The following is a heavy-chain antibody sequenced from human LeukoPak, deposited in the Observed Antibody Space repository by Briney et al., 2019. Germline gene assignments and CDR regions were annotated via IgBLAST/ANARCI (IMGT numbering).Heavy chain of an antibody. V-gene: IGHV3-53*04. D-gene: IGHD1-26*01. CDR1: GFTVSSND. Sequence: GGSLRLSCAASGFTVSSNDMSWVRQAPGKGLEWVSLTYAGGSASAYYADSVKGRFTGSRHDSKNTLDLQMNSLKPDDTAVYYCLRQGVGSPPRWGQGTLVTVSS. CDR2: TYAGGSASA. CDR3: LRQGVGSPPR. J-gene: IGHJ4*02.